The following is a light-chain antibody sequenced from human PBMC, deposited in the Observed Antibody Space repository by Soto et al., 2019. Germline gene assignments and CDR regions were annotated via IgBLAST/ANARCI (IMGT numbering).Light chain of an antibody. CDR2: DAS. CDR3: QQYDNLPIT. V-gene: IGKV1-33*01. J-gene: IGKJ5*01. Sequence: EIQMTQSPSSLCAPVADTATITCQASQDISNYLNWYQQKPGKAPKLLIYDASNLETGVPSRFSGSGSGTDFTFTISSLQPEDIATYYCQQYDNLPITFGQGTRLEI. CDR1: QDISNY.